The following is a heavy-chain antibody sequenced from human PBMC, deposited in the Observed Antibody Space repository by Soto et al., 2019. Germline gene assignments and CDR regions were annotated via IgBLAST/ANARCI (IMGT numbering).Heavy chain of an antibody. CDR2: INHSGST. V-gene: IGHV4-34*01. J-gene: IGHJ3*02. CDR3: ARGGYIWGSKDAFDI. Sequence: SSETLSLTCAVYGGSFSGYYWSWIRQPPGKGLEWIGEINHSGSTNYNPSLKSRVTISVDTSKNQFSLKLSSVTAADTAVYYCARGGYIWGSKDAFDIWGQGTMVTVSS. CDR1: GGSFSGYY. D-gene: IGHD3-16*01.